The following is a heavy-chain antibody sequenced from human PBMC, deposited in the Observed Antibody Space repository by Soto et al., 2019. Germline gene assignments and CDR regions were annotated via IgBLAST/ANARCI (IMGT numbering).Heavy chain of an antibody. CDR2: VKDGGHT. J-gene: IGHJ1*01. CDR3: ARGQEGVVATH. D-gene: IGHD5-12*01. CDR1: GGSLSGYY. V-gene: IGHV4-34*01. Sequence: QVQLQQWGAGLLKPSETLSLNCAVTGGSLSGYYWSWIRQPPGKGLEWIGEVKDGGHTNYSPSLRGRGTISSATSNNQFPLRLSSVTAADTGVYYCARGQEGVVATHWDQGSLVTVSS.